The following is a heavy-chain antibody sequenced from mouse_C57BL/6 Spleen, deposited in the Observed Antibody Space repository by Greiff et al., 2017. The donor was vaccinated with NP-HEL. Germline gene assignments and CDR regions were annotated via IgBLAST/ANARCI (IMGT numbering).Heavy chain of an antibody. J-gene: IGHJ2*01. V-gene: IGHV1-50*01. CDR3: ARGTGTD. CDR2: IDPSDSYT. Sequence: QVQLQQPGAELVKPGASVKLSCKASGYTFTSYWMQWLKQRPGQGLEWIGEIDPSDSYTNYNQKFKGKATLTVDTSSSTAYMQLSSLTSEDSAVYYCARGTGTDWGQGTTLTVSS. D-gene: IGHD4-1*01. CDR1: GYTFTSYW.